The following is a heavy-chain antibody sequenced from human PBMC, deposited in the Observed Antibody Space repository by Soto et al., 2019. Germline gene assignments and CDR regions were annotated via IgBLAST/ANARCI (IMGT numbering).Heavy chain of an antibody. V-gene: IGHV4-39*01. Sequence: SETLSLNCTVSGGSISSSSYYWGWIRQPPGKGLEWIGSIYYSGSTYYNPSLKSRDTISVDTSKNQFSRKQSSVTAVDTAVYYCARRLYYDSSGFEGGGMDVWGQGTTVT. CDR3: ARRLYYDSSGFEGGGMDV. J-gene: IGHJ6*02. CDR2: IYYSGST. CDR1: GGSISSSSYY. D-gene: IGHD3-22*01.